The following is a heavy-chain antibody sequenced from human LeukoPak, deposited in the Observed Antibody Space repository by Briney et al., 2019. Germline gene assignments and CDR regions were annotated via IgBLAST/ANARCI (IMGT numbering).Heavy chain of an antibody. J-gene: IGHJ4*02. V-gene: IGHV3-11*01. D-gene: IGHD4-17*01. CDR3: ARDPDYGDPE. CDR2: ITSSGSIT. CDR1: GFTFSDHY. Sequence: PGGSLRLSCTASGFTFSDHYMRWFRLSPGKGLEWLSYITSSGSITDYADSVKGRFTISRDNAKNTMFLQMNSLRPEDTAVYYCARDPDYGDPEWGQGTLVTVSS.